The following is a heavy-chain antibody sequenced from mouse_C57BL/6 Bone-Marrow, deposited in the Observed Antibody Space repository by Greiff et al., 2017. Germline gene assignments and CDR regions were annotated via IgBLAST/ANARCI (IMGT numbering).Heavy chain of an antibody. V-gene: IGHV1-82*01. D-gene: IGHD1-1*01. CDR1: GYAFSSSW. CDR3: AREDYYGSSYDYAMDY. J-gene: IGHJ4*01. Sequence: VKLQESGPELVKPGASVKISCKASGYAFSSSWMNWVKQRPGKGLEWIGRIYPGDGDTNYNGKFKGKATLTADKSSSTAYMQLSSLTSEDSAVXFCAREDYYGSSYDYAMDYWGQGTSVTVSS. CDR2: IYPGDGDT.